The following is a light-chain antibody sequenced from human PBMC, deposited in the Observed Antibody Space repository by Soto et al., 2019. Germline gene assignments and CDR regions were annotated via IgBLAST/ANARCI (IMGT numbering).Light chain of an antibody. CDR3: QQRSNWPRT. Sequence: DIVMTQSPDSLAVSLGERATINCRSSQSVLSSSNSKNCLAWYQQKSGQPPKLLIYWASTRQSGVPDRFSASGSGTDFTLTISSLQAEDVAAYYCQQRSNWPRTFGQGTKVEIK. CDR2: WAS. V-gene: IGKV4-1*01. CDR1: QSVLSSSNSKNC. J-gene: IGKJ1*01.